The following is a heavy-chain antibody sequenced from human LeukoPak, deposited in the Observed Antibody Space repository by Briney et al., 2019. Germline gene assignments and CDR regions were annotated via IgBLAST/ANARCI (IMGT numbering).Heavy chain of an antibody. CDR1: GFTFRSYA. D-gene: IGHD1-26*01. V-gene: IGHV3-23*01. CDR3: AKDRGSYYGNDAFDI. Sequence: PGGSLRLSCAASGFTFRSYAMSWVRQAPGKGLEWVSDIRGSVGSTYYADSVKGRFTISRDNSKNTLYLQMNSLRAEDTAVYYCAKDRGSYYGNDAFDIWGQGTMVTVSS. J-gene: IGHJ3*02. CDR2: IRGSVGST.